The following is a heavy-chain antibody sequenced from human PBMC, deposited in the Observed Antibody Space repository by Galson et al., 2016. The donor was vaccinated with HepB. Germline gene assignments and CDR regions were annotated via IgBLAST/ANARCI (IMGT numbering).Heavy chain of an antibody. CDR3: AKVLRVRGVIRVDMDV. CDR2: ISFDEIHK. CDR1: GFTFSTYG. D-gene: IGHD3-10*01. Sequence: SLRLSCAASGFTFSTYGMHWVRQAPGKGLEWVAVISFDEIHKFYADSVKGRFTISRDNSKNTVYLQMNSVRPEDTAGYHCAKVLRVRGVIRVDMDVWGQGTTVAVS. V-gene: IGHV3-30*18. J-gene: IGHJ6*02.